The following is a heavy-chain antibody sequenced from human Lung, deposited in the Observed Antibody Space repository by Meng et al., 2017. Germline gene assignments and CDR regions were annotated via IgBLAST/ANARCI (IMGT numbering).Heavy chain of an antibody. Sequence: QVHLQQSGPGLVKPPQPLALHCAISGDSVSSNSAAWTWIRQSPSRGLEWLGRTYYRSKWYNGYAVSVRSRITINPDTSKNQFSLQLNSVTPEDTAVYYCARSQQWLDSWGQGTLVTVSS. CDR2: TYYRSKWYN. J-gene: IGHJ4*02. CDR1: GDSVSSNSAA. V-gene: IGHV6-1*01. CDR3: ARSQQWLDS. D-gene: IGHD6-19*01.